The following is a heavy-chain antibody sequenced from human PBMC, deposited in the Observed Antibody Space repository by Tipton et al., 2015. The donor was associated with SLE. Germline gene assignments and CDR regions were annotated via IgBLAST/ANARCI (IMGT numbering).Heavy chain of an antibody. V-gene: IGHV3-9*01. CDR1: SSGGYY. J-gene: IGHJ2*01. CDR3: ARSSSGHWYFDL. CDR2: ISWNSGSI. Sequence: SSGGYYWSWVRQAPGKGLEWVSGISWNSGSIGYADSVKGRFTISRDNAKNSLYLQMNSLRAGDTAVYYCARSSSGHWYFDLWGRGTLVTVSS.